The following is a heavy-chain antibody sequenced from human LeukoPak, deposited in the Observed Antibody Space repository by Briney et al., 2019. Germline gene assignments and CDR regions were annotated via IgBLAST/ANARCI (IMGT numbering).Heavy chain of an antibody. CDR2: INHSGST. J-gene: IGHJ6*03. V-gene: IGHV4-34*01. Sequence: PSETLSLTCAVYGESFSGYYWSWIRQPPGKGLEWIGEINHSGSTNYNPSLKSRVTISVDTSKNQFSLKLSSVTAADTAVYYCARHQGILTGYQKYYYYYMDVWGKGTTVTISS. CDR1: GESFSGYY. CDR3: ARHQGILTGYQKYYYYYMDV. D-gene: IGHD3-9*01.